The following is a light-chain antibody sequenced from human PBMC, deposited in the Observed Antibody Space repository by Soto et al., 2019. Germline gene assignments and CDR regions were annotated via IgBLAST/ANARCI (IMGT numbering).Light chain of an antibody. CDR3: QHYSSSPYT. CDR1: QSVRSSY. Sequence: EIVLTQSPGTLSLSPGERATLSCRASQSVRSSYLAWYQQKPGQAPRLLIYGASSRATGIPDRFSGSGSGTDFTLTISRLEPEDFAVYYCQHYSSSPYTFGQGTNLEIK. V-gene: IGKV3-20*01. CDR2: GAS. J-gene: IGKJ2*01.